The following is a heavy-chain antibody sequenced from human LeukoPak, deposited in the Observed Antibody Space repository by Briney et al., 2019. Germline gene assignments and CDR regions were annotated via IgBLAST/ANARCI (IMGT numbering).Heavy chain of an antibody. Sequence: GGSLRLSCAASGFTLSNYWIHWVRQAPGKGLVWVSRINTDGSSTNYADSVRGRFTVSRDNAKNTLYLQMNSLRVEDTAVYYCARVIGWDEPFDLWGRGTLVTVSS. CDR2: INTDGSST. D-gene: IGHD1-26*01. CDR1: GFTLSNYW. CDR3: ARVIGWDEPFDL. J-gene: IGHJ3*01. V-gene: IGHV3-74*01.